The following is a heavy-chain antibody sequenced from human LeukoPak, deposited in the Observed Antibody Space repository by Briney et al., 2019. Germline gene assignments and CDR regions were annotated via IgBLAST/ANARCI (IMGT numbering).Heavy chain of an antibody. D-gene: IGHD6-13*01. CDR2: VYYSGST. Sequence: SETLSLTCTVSGGSISSTTYYWGWIRRPPGKGLEWIGIVYYSGSTSHNPSLKSRVTISVDTSKNQFSLKLSSVTAADTAVYYCARSSRDSWSDYWGQGTLVTVSS. CDR1: GGSISSTTYY. CDR3: ARSSRDSWSDY. J-gene: IGHJ4*02. V-gene: IGHV4-39*01.